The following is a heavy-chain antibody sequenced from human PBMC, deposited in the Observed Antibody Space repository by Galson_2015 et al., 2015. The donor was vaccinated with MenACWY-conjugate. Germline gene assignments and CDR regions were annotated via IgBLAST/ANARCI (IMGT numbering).Heavy chain of an antibody. CDR3: ARRVGARSDNGYYFDY. Sequence: ETLSLTCAVYGGSLSGYYCSWIRQPPGKGLEWIGEINDSGNTNYNPSLKSRATISVDTSKNQFSLKLSSVTAADTAVYYCARRVGARSDNGYYFDYWGQGTPVTVSS. J-gene: IGHJ4*02. D-gene: IGHD1-26*01. CDR1: GGSLSGYY. V-gene: IGHV4-34*01. CDR2: INDSGNT.